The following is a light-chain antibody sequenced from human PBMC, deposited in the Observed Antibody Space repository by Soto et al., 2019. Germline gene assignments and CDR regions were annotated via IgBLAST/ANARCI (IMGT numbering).Light chain of an antibody. CDR3: GTWDSSLSAVV. J-gene: IGLJ2*01. V-gene: IGLV1-51*02. Sequence: QSVLMQPPSVSAAPGQKVTISCSGSSSNIGNNYVSWYQQLPGTAPKLLIYENNKRPSGIPDRFSGSKSGTSATLGITGVQTGDEADYYCGTWDSSLSAVVFGGGTKVTVL. CDR1: SSNIGNNY. CDR2: ENN.